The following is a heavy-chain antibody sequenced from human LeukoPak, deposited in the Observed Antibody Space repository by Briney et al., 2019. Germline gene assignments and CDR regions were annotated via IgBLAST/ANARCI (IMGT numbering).Heavy chain of an antibody. CDR3: ARRQQWLVRFFDY. Sequence: GGSLRLSCAASGFTFSSYSMDWVRQAPGKGLEWVSSISSSSSYIYYADSVKGRFTISRDNAKNSLYLQMNSLRAEDTAVYYCARRQQWLVRFFDYWGQGTLVTVSS. CDR1: GFTFSSYS. CDR2: ISSSSSYI. J-gene: IGHJ4*02. V-gene: IGHV3-21*01. D-gene: IGHD6-19*01.